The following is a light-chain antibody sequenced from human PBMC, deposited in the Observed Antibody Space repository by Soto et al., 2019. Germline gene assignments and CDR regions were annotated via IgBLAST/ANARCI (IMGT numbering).Light chain of an antibody. CDR3: RAYDSSLSGLV. Sequence: QSVLTQPPSVSGAPGQRVTISCTGSSSNIGAGYDVHWYQQLPGTAPKLLIYGNSNRPSGVPDRFSGSKSGTSSSLAITGLQAEDEADYCCRAYDSSLSGLVLGTGTKVTVL. CDR2: GNS. J-gene: IGLJ1*01. V-gene: IGLV1-40*01. CDR1: SSNIGAGYD.